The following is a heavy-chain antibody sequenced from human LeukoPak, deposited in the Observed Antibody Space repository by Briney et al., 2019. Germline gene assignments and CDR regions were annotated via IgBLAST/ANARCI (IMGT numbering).Heavy chain of an antibody. D-gene: IGHD6-19*01. Sequence: GGSLRLSCAASGFTASSNYMSWVRQAPGKGLEWVSVIYSGGSTYYADSVKGRFTISRHNSKNTLYLQMNSLRAEDTAVYHCARVSSSGWYVGYYFDYWGQGTLVTVSS. V-gene: IGHV3-53*04. CDR2: IYSGGST. J-gene: IGHJ4*02. CDR1: GFTASSNY. CDR3: ARVSSSGWYVGYYFDY.